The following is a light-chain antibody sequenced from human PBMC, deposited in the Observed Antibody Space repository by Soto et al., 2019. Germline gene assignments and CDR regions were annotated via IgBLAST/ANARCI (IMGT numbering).Light chain of an antibody. CDR3: QQSYSTPYS. Sequence: DIQMTQSPSSLSASVGDRVTITCRASQSISSYLNWYQQKPGEAPKLLIYAASSLQSGVPSRFSGSGSGTDFTLTISSLQPDDFATYYCQQSYSTPYSFGQGTKLAIK. J-gene: IGKJ2*01. CDR2: AAS. V-gene: IGKV1-39*01. CDR1: QSISSY.